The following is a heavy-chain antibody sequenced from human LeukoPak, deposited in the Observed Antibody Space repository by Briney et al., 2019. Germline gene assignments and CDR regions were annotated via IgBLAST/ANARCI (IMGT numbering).Heavy chain of an antibody. CDR2: IYYSGST. D-gene: IGHD1-26*01. CDR3: ARLWELLYYFDY. J-gene: IGHJ4*02. V-gene: IGHV4-39*01. CDR1: GGSISSSSYY. Sequence: SETLSLACTVSGGSISSSSYYWGWIRQPPGKGLEWIGSIYYSGSTYYNPSLKSRVTISVDTSKNQFSLKLSSVTAADTAVYYCARLWELLYYFDYWGQGTLVTVSS.